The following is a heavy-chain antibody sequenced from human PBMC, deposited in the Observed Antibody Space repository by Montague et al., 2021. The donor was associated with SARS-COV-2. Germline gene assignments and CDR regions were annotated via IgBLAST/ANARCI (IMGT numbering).Heavy chain of an antibody. J-gene: IGHJ6*02. Sequence: SETLSLTCRVSGDSISTSTWWTWVRQTPGKELEWIGEIFHSGTIKYNPSLESRVSISVDKSNNQFSLRLSSLIAADTAVYYCATLSRRTAAGTRDYFGLDVWGQGTTVVVSS. CDR1: GDSISTSTW. V-gene: IGHV4-4*02. CDR2: IFHSGTI. D-gene: IGHD6-13*01. CDR3: ATLSRRTAAGTRDYFGLDV.